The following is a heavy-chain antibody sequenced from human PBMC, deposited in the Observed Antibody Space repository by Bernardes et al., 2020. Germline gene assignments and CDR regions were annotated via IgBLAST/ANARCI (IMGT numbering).Heavy chain of an antibody. J-gene: IGHJ4*02. CDR3: ARLPGAVDD. CDR2: IYYSGST. D-gene: IGHD3-10*01. V-gene: IGHV4-39*01. Sequence: SETLSLTCTVSGGSISSNSYYWGWIPQPKGKGLEWIASIYYSGSTYYNPSLKSRVTISADTSKNQFSLKLRSVNAADTAVYYCARLPGAVDDWGQGTLVTVSS. CDR1: GGSISSNSYY.